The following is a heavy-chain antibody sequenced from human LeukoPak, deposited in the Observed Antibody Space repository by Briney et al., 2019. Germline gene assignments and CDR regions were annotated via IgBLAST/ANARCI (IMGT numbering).Heavy chain of an antibody. V-gene: IGHV4-39*07. CDR3: ARDIRHYFGSGIHWFDP. J-gene: IGHJ5*02. CDR2: IYYSGST. Sequence: SETLSLTCTVSGGSISSSSYYWGWIRQPPGKGLEWIGSIYYSGSTYYNPSLKSRVAVSVDTSKNQFSLELTSVTAADTAVYFCARDIRHYFGSGIHWFDPWGQGTLVTVSS. CDR1: GGSISSSSYY. D-gene: IGHD3-10*01.